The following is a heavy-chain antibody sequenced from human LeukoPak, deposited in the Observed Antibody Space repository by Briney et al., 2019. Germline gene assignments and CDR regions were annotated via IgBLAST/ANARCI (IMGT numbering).Heavy chain of an antibody. D-gene: IGHD6-19*01. CDR3: ARLATAGYLNY. Sequence: SETLSLTCTVSGGSISSYYWSWIRQPPGKGLEWIGYISHSGSTNYNPSLKSRVTISVDTSKKQFSLRVTSVTAADTAVYYCARLATAGYLNYWGQGTLVAVSS. CDR2: ISHSGST. J-gene: IGHJ4*02. V-gene: IGHV4-59*08. CDR1: GGSISSYY.